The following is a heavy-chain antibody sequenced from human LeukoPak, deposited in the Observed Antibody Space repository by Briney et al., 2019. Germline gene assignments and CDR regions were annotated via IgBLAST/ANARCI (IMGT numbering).Heavy chain of an antibody. CDR3: ATKWGYYRGVDY. CDR2: ISYDGSNK. CDR1: GFTFSSYA. V-gene: IGHV3-30*14. J-gene: IGHJ4*02. Sequence: GGSLRLSCAASGFTFSSYAMHWVRQAPGKGLEWVAVISYDGSNKYYADSVKGRFTISRDNPKNTLYLQMNSLRAEDTAVYYCATKWGYYRGVDYWGQGTLVTVSS. D-gene: IGHD3-22*01.